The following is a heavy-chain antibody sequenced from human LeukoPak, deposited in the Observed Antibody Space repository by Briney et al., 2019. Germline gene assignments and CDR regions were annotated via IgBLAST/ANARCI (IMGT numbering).Heavy chain of an antibody. CDR3: ARHYSSGSDFDY. D-gene: IGHD6-19*01. Sequence: ASVKVSCKASGGTFSSYAISWVRQAPGQGLEWMGRIIPILGIANYAQKFQGRVTITADKSTSTAYMELSSLRSEDTAVYYCARHYSSGSDFDYWGQGTLVTVSS. J-gene: IGHJ4*02. CDR1: GGTFSSYA. CDR2: IIPILGIA. V-gene: IGHV1-69*04.